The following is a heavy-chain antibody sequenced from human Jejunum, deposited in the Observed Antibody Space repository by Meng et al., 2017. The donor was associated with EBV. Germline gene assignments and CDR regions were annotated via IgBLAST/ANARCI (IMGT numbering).Heavy chain of an antibody. V-gene: IGHV1-3*04. CDR1: GYMFISYA. D-gene: IGHD4/OR15-4a*01. J-gene: IGHJ4*02. CDR2: INIGNGNT. CDR3: ATGDDYGNSNFDY. Sequence: AQVVQAGAEVKKPGASVKVSWKAFGYMFISYARHWVRQAPGQRLEWMGWINIGNGNTKYSQKFHGRLTISRDTSANTAYLELSSLTSEDTAIYYCATGDDYGNSNFDYWGQGTLVTVSS.